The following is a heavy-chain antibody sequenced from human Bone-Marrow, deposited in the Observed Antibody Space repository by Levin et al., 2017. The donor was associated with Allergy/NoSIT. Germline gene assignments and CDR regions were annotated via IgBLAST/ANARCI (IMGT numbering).Heavy chain of an antibody. CDR2: IYSSGST. J-gene: IGHJ4*02. CDR3: AGGGDYSPARFDF. Sequence: SETLSLTCTVSVTSISRGTDYWSWLRQRPGKGLEFLGYIYSSGSTYYTPALQRRLTISLDTSDNQFSLKLTSVTAADTAVYYCAGGGDYSPARFDFWGRGTLVTVSS. D-gene: IGHD3-16*01. V-gene: IGHV4-31*03. CDR1: VTSISRGTDY.